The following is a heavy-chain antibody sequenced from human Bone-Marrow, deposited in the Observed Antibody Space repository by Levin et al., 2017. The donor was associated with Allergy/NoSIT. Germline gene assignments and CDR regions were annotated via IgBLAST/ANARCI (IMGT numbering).Heavy chain of an antibody. V-gene: IGHV4-61*02. CDR3: ARTPYCSTTTCSAGMTGFFDY. D-gene: IGHD2-2*01. Sequence: SQTLSLTCTVSGGSISSEDYYWNWIRQPAGKGLEWIGRVFTTGVSNSNPSLKTPVTMSVDTSKNQFSLKLSSVTAADTAVYFCARTPYCSTTTCSAGMTGFFDYWGQGVRVTVSS. CDR2: VFTTGVS. CDR1: GGSISSEDYY. J-gene: IGHJ4*02.